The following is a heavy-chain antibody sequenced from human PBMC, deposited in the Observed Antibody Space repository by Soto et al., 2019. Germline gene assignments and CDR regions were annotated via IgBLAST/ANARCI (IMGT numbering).Heavy chain of an antibody. Sequence: SETLSLTCTVSGGSISGYYWSWIRQPPGKGLEWIGYIYYRGSTNYNPSLKRRVTISLDTSQTQFSLKLSSVTAADTAVYYCARHSASWYGGAFDIWDQGTVVTVSS. CDR2: IYYRGST. V-gene: IGHV4-59*08. CDR1: GGSISGYY. D-gene: IGHD6-13*01. CDR3: ARHSASWYGGAFDI. J-gene: IGHJ3*02.